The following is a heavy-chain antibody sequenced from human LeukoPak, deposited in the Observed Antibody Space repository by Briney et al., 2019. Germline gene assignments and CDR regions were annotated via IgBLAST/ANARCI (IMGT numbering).Heavy chain of an antibody. J-gene: IGHJ6*03. V-gene: IGHV4-61*02. D-gene: IGHD1-7*01. CDR2: IYTSGST. Sequence: PSQTLSLTCTVSGGSISSSNYYWNWIRQPAGKGLEWIGRIYTSGSTNYNPSLKSRVTISVDTSKNQFSLKLSSVTAADTAVYYCARDRTTGRLFGTGYYYMDVWGKGTTVTVSS. CDR1: GGSISSSNYY. CDR3: ARDRTTGRLFGTGYYYMDV.